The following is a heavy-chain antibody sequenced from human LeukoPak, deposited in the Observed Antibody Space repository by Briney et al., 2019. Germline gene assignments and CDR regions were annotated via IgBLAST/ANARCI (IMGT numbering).Heavy chain of an antibody. J-gene: IGHJ6*03. D-gene: IGHD3-16*02. CDR1: GFTFSSYE. CDR2: ISSSGSTI. V-gene: IGHV3-48*03. Sequence: GGSLRLSCAASGFTFSSYEMNWVRQAPGKGLEWVSYISSSGSTIYYADSVKGRFTISRDNSKNTLYLQMNSLRAEDTAVYYCAKDMVIGNYYYYYMDVWGKGTTVTISS. CDR3: AKDMVIGNYYYYYMDV.